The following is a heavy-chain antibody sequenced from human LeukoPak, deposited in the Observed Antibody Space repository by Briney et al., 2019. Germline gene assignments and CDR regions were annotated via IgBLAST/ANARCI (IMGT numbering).Heavy chain of an antibody. CDR3: AREDGSVFDY. Sequence: SETLSLTCTVSGGSISNYYWSWIRQPPGKGLEWIGYIYYSGSTNYNPSLESRVTISLDTSKNQFTLNLSSVTAADTAVYYCAREDGSVFDYWGQGSLATVSS. V-gene: IGHV4-59*13. CDR2: IYYSGST. J-gene: IGHJ4*02. CDR1: GGSISNYY. D-gene: IGHD3-10*01.